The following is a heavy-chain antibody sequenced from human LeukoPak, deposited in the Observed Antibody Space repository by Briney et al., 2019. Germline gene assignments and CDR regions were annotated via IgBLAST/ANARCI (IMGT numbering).Heavy chain of an antibody. CDR3: AREDLSSSRYYFEN. CDR2: ISYDGSNK. V-gene: IGHV3-30*04. J-gene: IGHJ4*02. Sequence: TGRSLRLSCAASGFTFSSYAMHWVRQAPGKGLEWVAVISYDGSNKYYADSVKGRFTISRDNSKNTLYLQMNSLRAEDTAVYYCAREDLSSSRYYFENWGQGALVTVSS. CDR1: GFTFSSYA. D-gene: IGHD6-6*01.